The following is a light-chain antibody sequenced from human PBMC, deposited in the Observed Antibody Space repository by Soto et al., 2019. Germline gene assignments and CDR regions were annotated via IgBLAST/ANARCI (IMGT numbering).Light chain of an antibody. V-gene: IGKV1-5*01. Sequence: DIQITQSPSTLSAAVGDRVTITCRSSQSFSTWLAWYQQKPGKAPKLLIYDASSLESGVPSRFSGSGSGTEFTLTIGSLQPDDFATYYCQQYKSYSATFGQGTKVDIK. CDR1: QSFSTW. CDR2: DAS. J-gene: IGKJ1*01. CDR3: QQYKSYSAT.